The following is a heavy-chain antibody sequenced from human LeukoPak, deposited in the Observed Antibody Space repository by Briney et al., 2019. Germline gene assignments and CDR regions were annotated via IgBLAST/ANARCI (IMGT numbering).Heavy chain of an antibody. CDR3: ARVAAAGNYYFDY. CDR2: IYHSGST. D-gene: IGHD6-13*01. Sequence: SETLSLTCTVSGYSISSGYYWGWIRQPPGKGREWIGSIYHSGSTYYNPSLKSRVTISVDTSKNQFSLKLSSVTAADTAVYFCARVAAAGNYYFDYWGQGTLVTVSS. CDR1: GYSISSGYY. J-gene: IGHJ4*02. V-gene: IGHV4-38-2*02.